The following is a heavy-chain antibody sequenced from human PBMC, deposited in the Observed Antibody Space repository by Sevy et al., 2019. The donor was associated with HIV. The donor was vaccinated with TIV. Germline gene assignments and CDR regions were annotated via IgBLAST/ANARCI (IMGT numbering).Heavy chain of an antibody. CDR3: TSSQGSSVYPGYY. CDR1: GFTFSSYW. CDR2: IDTDGRGT. V-gene: IGHV3-74*03. Sequence: GGSLRLSCAASGFTFSSYWMHWVRHAPGKGLVWVSRIDTDGRGTTYADSVKGRFTISRDNAKNTLYLQMNSLRAEDTAVYYCTSSQGSSVYPGYYWGQGTWVTVSS. D-gene: IGHD3-22*01. J-gene: IGHJ4*02.